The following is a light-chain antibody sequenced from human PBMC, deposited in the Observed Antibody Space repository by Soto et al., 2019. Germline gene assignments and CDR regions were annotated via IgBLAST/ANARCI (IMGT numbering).Light chain of an antibody. Sequence: IPMTISPATLSFAPGKRVALGGRASQSVSSSLGWYQQKPGQAPRLLIYDASSRAAGIPARFSGSGSGTDFTLTISSLEPQDFAVYYCQQRGNWFLTYGQGTRLEI. J-gene: IGKJ5*01. CDR1: QSVSSS. CDR2: DAS. CDR3: QQRGNWFLT. V-gene: IGKV3-11*01.